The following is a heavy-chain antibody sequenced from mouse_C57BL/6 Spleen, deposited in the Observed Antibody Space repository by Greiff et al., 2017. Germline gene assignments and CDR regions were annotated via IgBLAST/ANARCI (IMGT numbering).Heavy chain of an antibody. J-gene: IGHJ2*01. D-gene: IGHD1-1*01. CDR2: ISSGGSYT. Sequence: EVQRVESGGDLVKPGGSLKLSCAASGFTFSSYGMPWVRQTPDKRLEWVATISSGGSYTYYPDSVKGRFTISRDNAKNTLYLQMSSLQAEDTAMYYCARGAYGNSHFDYWGQGTTLTVSS. V-gene: IGHV5-6*01. CDR3: ARGAYGNSHFDY. CDR1: GFTFSSYG.